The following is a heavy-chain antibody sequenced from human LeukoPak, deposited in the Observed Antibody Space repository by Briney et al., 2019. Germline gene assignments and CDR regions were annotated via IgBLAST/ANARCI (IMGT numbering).Heavy chain of an antibody. CDR2: IIPIFGTA. CDR3: ARSPDPEDYYYYMDV. CDR1: GGTFSSYA. J-gene: IGHJ6*03. D-gene: IGHD1-14*01. Sequence: ASVKVSCKASGGTFSSYAISWVRQAPGQGLEWMGGIIPIFGTANYAQKFQGRVTITADKSTSTAYMELSGLRSEDTAVYYCARSPDPEDYYYYMDVWGKGTTVTVSS. V-gene: IGHV1-69*06.